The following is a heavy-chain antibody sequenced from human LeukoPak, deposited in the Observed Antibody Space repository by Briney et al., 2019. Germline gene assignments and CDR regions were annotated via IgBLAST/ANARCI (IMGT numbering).Heavy chain of an antibody. V-gene: IGHV3-7*03. CDR2: IKQDGSEK. CDR3: AKDKGVWFAMVRGVIHFDY. CDR1: GFTFSSYW. Sequence: PGGSLRLSCSASGFTFSSYWMSWVRQAPGKGLEWVANIKQDGSEKYYVDSVKGRFTISRDNAKNSLYLQMNSLRAEDTAVYYCAKDKGVWFAMVRGVIHFDYWGQGTLVTVSS. D-gene: IGHD3-10*01. J-gene: IGHJ4*02.